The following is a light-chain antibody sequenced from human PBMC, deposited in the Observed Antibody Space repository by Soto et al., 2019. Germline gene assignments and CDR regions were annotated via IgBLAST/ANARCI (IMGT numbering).Light chain of an antibody. Sequence: EIVLTQSPATVTLSPGERATLSCRAIQIVSSYLAWYQQKPGQAPRLLIYDASNRATGIPTRFSGSGSGTDFTLSISSIEPGDFAVYYCQQRSNWPPLFGPGTKVAIK. J-gene: IGKJ3*01. V-gene: IGKV3-11*01. CDR1: QIVSSY. CDR3: QQRSNWPPL. CDR2: DAS.